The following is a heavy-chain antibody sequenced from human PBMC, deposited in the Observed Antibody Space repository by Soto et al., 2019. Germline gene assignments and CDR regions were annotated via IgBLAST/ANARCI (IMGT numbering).Heavy chain of an antibody. Sequence: QVQLVQSGAEVKKPGSSVKVSCKASGGTFTNYAVSWVRQAPGQGPEWMGVIIPLFGTTNYAQKFQGRLTIVADESTSTGYMELTNLRSEDTALYYCARVAYTSRATHWFDCWGQGTLVTVSS. V-gene: IGHV1-69*01. CDR2: IIPLFGTT. D-gene: IGHD3-16*01. J-gene: IGHJ5*01. CDR3: ARVAYTSRATHWFDC. CDR1: GGTFTNYA.